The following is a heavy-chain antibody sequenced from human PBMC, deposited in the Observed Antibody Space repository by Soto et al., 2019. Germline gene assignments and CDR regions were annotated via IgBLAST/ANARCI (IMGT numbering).Heavy chain of an antibody. D-gene: IGHD1-1*01. CDR3: AKEGDPNNWHIDY. V-gene: IGHV3-23*01. J-gene: IGHJ4*02. Sequence: EVQLLESGGGLVQPGGSLRLSCAASGFTFSSYVMSWVRQAPGRGLEWVSAIRASGDITYYPDSVKGRFTISRDNSKNTLYLQMNSLRAEDTAIYYCAKEGDPNNWHIDYWGQGTLVTVSS. CDR2: IRASGDIT. CDR1: GFTFSSYV.